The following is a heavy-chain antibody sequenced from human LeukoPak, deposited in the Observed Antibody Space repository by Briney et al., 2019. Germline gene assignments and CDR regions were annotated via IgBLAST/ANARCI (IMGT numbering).Heavy chain of an antibody. CDR2: INGGGGAI. Sequence: PGGSLRLSCAASGFTFRSYSMNWVRQAPGKGLEWVSYINGGGGAIYYADSVKGRCPISRDNAKTSLYLQMNSLRDEDTAVYYCARATNYGSGLTRNFDYWGQGTLVTVSS. D-gene: IGHD3-10*01. CDR3: ARATNYGSGLTRNFDY. V-gene: IGHV3-48*02. J-gene: IGHJ4*02. CDR1: GFTFRSYS.